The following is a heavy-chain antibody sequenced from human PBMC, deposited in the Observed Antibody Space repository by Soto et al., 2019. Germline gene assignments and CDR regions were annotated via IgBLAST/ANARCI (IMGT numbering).Heavy chain of an antibody. CDR2: IYYSGTT. J-gene: IGHJ4*02. D-gene: IGHD6-13*01. CDR3: ARGPGIAAVEFDY. CDR1: GGPITTGGHF. Sequence: PSETLSLTCTVSGGPITTGGHFWSWIRRSPGKGLEWIAYIYYSGTTHYNPSLKSRVTISIDTSKKQFSLNLSSVTAADTAVYYCARGPGIAAVEFDYWGQGTLVTVSS. V-gene: IGHV4-31*03.